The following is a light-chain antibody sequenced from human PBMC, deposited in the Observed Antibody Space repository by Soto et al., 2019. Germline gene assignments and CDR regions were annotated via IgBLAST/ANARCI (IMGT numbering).Light chain of an antibody. CDR3: QQTYDTPLT. V-gene: IGKV3-15*01. CDR2: GAS. CDR1: ESVSTN. J-gene: IGKJ4*01. Sequence: KLSLATVSLSKGERATLSCRASESVSTNLAWYQQKAGQAPRLLIYGASALQSGVPSRFSGSGSGPDFTLTISSLQPEDFATYYCQQTYDTPLTFGGGTIVDIK.